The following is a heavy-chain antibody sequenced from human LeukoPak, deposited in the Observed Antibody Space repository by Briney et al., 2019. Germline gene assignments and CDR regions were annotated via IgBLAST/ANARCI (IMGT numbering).Heavy chain of an antibody. Sequence: SETLSLTCTVSGGSISSSSYYWGWIRQPPGKGLEWIGSIYYSGSTYYNPSLKSRVTISVDTSKNQFSLKLSSVTAADTAVYYCARLRDSSGYFPDYWGQGTLVTVSS. D-gene: IGHD3-22*01. J-gene: IGHJ4*02. V-gene: IGHV4-39*01. CDR3: ARLRDSSGYFPDY. CDR1: GGSISSSSYY. CDR2: IYYSGST.